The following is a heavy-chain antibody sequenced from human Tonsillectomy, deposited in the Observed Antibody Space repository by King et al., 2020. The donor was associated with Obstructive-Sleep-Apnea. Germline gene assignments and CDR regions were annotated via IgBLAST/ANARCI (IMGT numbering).Heavy chain of an antibody. D-gene: IGHD3-10*01. CDR1: GFTFSSYD. Sequence: QLVQSGGGLVQPGGSLRLSCAASGFTFSSYDMHWVRQATGKGLEWVSGIGPTGDTYYPGSVKGRFTISRENAKNSLYLQMNSLRAGDTAVYYCARASWFGEFNYYYGMDVWGQGTTVTVSS. CDR3: ARASWFGEFNYYYGMDV. V-gene: IGHV3-13*01. CDR2: IGPTGDT. J-gene: IGHJ6*02.